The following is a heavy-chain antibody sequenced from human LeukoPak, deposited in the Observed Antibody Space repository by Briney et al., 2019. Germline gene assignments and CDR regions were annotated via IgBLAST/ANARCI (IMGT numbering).Heavy chain of an antibody. V-gene: IGHV3-30*02. CDR2: ICYDGLST. J-gene: IGHJ3*02. CDR1: GFTFSNYC. CDR3: ASFQVAGTRGDCYI. D-gene: IGHD1-7*01. Sequence: GGSLRLSCAASGFTFSNYCMHWVRQAPGKGLEWVSFICYDGLSTKYEDSVKGRFIISRDNPKNTLFLQMNSLIADDTAFYYGASFQVAGTRGDCYIWGQGQMVPVSS.